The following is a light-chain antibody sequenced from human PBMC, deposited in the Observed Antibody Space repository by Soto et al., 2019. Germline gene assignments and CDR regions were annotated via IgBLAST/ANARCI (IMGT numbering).Light chain of an antibody. CDR3: QQGYSAPFT. V-gene: IGKV1-39*01. J-gene: IGKJ3*01. CDR1: QNIYTY. Sequence: DIPMSQSPSSLSASVGDRVTITCRASQNIYTYLNWYQQKPGKAPNLLIYSASTLRSGVPSRFSGSGSGTDFTLAISSLQPEDFATYYCQQGYSAPFTFGPGTKVHIE. CDR2: SAS.